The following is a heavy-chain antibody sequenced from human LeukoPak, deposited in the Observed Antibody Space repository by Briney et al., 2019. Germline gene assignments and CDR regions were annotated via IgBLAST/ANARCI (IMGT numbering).Heavy chain of an antibody. CDR3: ARGEITIFSNWFDP. Sequence: ASVKVSCKASGYTFTSYDINWVRQATGQGLEWMGWMNPNSGNTGYAQKFQGRVTMTRNTSISTAYMELSSLRSEDTAVYYCARGEITIFSNWFDPWGQGTLVTVSS. CDR1: GYTFTSYD. D-gene: IGHD3-9*01. J-gene: IGHJ5*02. V-gene: IGHV1-8*01. CDR2: MNPNSGNT.